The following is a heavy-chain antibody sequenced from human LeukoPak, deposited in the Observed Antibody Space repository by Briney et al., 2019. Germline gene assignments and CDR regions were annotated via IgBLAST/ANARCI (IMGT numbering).Heavy chain of an antibody. J-gene: IGHJ6*03. CDR2: IKQDGSEK. Sequence: GGSLRLSCAASGFTFSSYWMSWVRQAPGKGLEWVANIKQDGSEKYYVDSVKGRFTISRDNAKNSLYLQMNSLRAEDTAIYYCTRGIKDYYYYYMDVWGKGTTVTIS. CDR1: GFTFSSYW. CDR3: TRGIKDYYYYYMDV. V-gene: IGHV3-7*01.